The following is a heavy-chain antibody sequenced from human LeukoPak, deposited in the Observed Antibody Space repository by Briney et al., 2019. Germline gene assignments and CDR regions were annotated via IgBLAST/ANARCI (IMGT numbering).Heavy chain of an antibody. D-gene: IGHD6-19*01. Sequence: PGGSLRLSSAASGFRFDDHGMSWVRQAPGKGLEWVSGINWNGGSTGYGDSVKGRFTISRDNAKNSLYLQMNSLRAEDTALYYCAGGDRNGWYFDYWGQGILVTVSS. V-gene: IGHV3-20*04. CDR3: AGGDRNGWYFDY. CDR2: INWNGGST. CDR1: GFRFDDHG. J-gene: IGHJ4*02.